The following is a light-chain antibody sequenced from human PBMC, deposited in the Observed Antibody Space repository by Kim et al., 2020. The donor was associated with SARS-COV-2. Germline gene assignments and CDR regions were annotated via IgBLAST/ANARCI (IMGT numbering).Light chain of an antibody. Sequence: EIVLTQSPGTLSLSPGERATFSCRASQSVSSFYLAWYQQKPGQAPRLLIYGASIRATGIPDRFSGSGSGTDFTLTISRLEPEDFAVYYCQQYGSSPWTFGQGTKLEIK. CDR3: QQYGSSPWT. CDR2: GAS. V-gene: IGKV3-20*01. J-gene: IGKJ1*01. CDR1: QSVSSFY.